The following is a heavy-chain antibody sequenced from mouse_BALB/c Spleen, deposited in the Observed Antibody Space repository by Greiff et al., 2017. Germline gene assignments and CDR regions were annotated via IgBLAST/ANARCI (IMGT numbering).Heavy chain of an antibody. CDR3: EKQRDYYGSSYNYYAMDY. Sequence: DVLLVESGGDLVKPGGSLKLSCAASGFTFSSYGMSWVRQTPDKRLEWVATISSGGSYTYYPDSVQGRFTISRDNAKNTLYLQMSSLKSEDTAMYYCEKQRDYYGSSYNYYAMDYWGQGTSVTVSS. CDR2: ISSGGSYT. J-gene: IGHJ4*01. V-gene: IGHV5-6*01. CDR1: GFTFSSYG. D-gene: IGHD1-1*01.